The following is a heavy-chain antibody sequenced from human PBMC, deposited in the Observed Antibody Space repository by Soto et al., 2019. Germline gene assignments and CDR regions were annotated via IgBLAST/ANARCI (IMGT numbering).Heavy chain of an antibody. D-gene: IGHD6-13*01. CDR1: GFTFSSYA. CDR2: ISGSGGST. J-gene: IGHJ4*02. Sequence: EVQLLESGGGLVQPGGSLRLSCAASGFTFSSYAMSWVRQAPGKGLEWVSAISGSGGSTYYADSWKGRFTISRDNSKNTLYLQLNSLRAEDTAVYYCEKENGYSSSWFEFDYWGQGTLVTVSS. CDR3: EKENGYSSSWFEFDY. V-gene: IGHV3-23*01.